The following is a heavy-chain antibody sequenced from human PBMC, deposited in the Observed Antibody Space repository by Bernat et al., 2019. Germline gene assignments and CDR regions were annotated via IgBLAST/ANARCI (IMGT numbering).Heavy chain of an antibody. Sequence: QLQLQESGPGLVKPSETLSLTCTVSGGSISSSSYYWGLIRQPPGKGLAWIGSIYYSGSTYYNPSLKSRVTISVDTSKNQFSLKLSSVTAADTAVYYGARGIAVDSIDYWGQGTLVTVSS. CDR2: IYYSGST. V-gene: IGHV4-39*01. J-gene: IGHJ4*02. CDR3: ARGIAVDSIDY. CDR1: GGSISSSSYY. D-gene: IGHD6-19*01.